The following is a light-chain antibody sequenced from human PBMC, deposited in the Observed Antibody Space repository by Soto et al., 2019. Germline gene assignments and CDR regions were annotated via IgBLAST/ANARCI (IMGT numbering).Light chain of an antibody. J-gene: IGLJ2*01. CDR3: QVLDLNTAVV. Sequence: SYELTQSLSVSVALGQTARITCGGNNIGSKSVHWYQQRPGQAPVVVIYRDYHRPSGTPERFSGSNSGNTATLTIIRAQAGDEGDYYSQVLDLNTAVVFGGGTKVTVL. V-gene: IGLV3-9*01. CDR1: NIGSKS. CDR2: RDY.